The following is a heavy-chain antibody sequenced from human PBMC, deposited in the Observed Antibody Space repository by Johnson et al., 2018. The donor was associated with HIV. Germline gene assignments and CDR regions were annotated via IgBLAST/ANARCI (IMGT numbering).Heavy chain of an antibody. D-gene: IGHD6-13*01. CDR2: MWYDGSKK. Sequence: QVQLVESGGGVVQPGRSLRLSCAASGFTFSHYGMHWVRQAPGKGLQWVAGMWYDGSKKDYADSVKGRFTISRDNSKNTLYLQMNSLSAEDTAVYYCTKCIWGSSLIDAFDIWGQGPKVTVSS. CDR1: GFTFSHYG. V-gene: IGHV3-33*06. CDR3: TKCIWGSSLIDAFDI. J-gene: IGHJ3*02.